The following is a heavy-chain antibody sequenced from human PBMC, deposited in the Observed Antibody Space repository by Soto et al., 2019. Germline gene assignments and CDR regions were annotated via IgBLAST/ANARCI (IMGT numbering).Heavy chain of an antibody. J-gene: IGHJ6*02. CDR3: ARDKSTAPTAEDYYYGMDV. V-gene: IGHV4-59*12. CDR2: MSYSGSA. D-gene: IGHD2-15*01. CDR1: GGSISRYY. Sequence: SETLSLTCTVSGGSISRYYWSWIRQPPGKGLEWIGYMSYSGSANYNPSLKSRVTISVDTSKNQFSLKLSSVTAADTAVYYCARDKSTAPTAEDYYYGMDVWGQGTTVTVSS.